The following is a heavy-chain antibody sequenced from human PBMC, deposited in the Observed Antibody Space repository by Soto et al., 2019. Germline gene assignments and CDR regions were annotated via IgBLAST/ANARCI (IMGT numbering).Heavy chain of an antibody. D-gene: IGHD3-3*01. CDR1: GYTFTGYY. V-gene: IGHV1-2*04. J-gene: IGHJ6*02. CDR3: ARAWVDFWSGFFYVMAF. CDR2: INPNSGGT. Sequence: ASVTVSFKAAGYTFTGYYMHWVRPAPGQGLELMGWINPNSGGTNYAQKFQGWVTRTRDTSSSTAYMELSRLRSDDTAVYYCARAWVDFWSGFFYVMAFWGQGTTVTGSS.